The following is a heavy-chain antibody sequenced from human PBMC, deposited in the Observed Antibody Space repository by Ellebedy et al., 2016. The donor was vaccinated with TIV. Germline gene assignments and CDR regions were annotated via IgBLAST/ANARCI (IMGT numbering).Heavy chain of an antibody. V-gene: IGHV3-30*02. D-gene: IGHD2-15*01. J-gene: IGHJ6*02. CDR3: AKILRSVVEDPSYDMDV. CDR1: GSTFSGSA. Sequence: PGGSLRLSCAASGSTFSGSAMHWVRQGPRKGLEWVAFIRYDGKTQYYADSVRGRFSISRDNSKNTLYLQMDSLRGDDTAVYYCAKILRSVVEDPSYDMDVWGQGTTVIVSS. CDR2: IRYDGKTQ.